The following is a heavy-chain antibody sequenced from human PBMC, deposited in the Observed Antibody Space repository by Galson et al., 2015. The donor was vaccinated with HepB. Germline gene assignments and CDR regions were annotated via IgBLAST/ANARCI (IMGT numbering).Heavy chain of an antibody. V-gene: IGHV3-33*01. Sequence: SLRLSCAASGFTFSSYGMHWVRQAPGKGLEWVAVIWYDGSNKYYADSVKGRFTISRDNSKNTLYLQMNSLRAEDTAVYYCARGNQLLPFDYWGQGTLVTVSS. CDR1: GFTFSSYG. J-gene: IGHJ4*02. CDR2: IWYDGSNK. CDR3: ARGNQLLPFDY. D-gene: IGHD2-2*01.